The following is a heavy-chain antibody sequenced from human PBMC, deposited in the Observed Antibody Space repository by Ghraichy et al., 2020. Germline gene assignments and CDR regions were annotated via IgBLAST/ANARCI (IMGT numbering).Heavy chain of an antibody. CDR2: ISYDVSNK. V-gene: IGHV3-30*18. Sequence: GGSLRLSCAASGFTFRTYGMHWVRQAPGKGLEWVAIISYDVSNKNYADSVKGRFTISRDNSKNTLYLQMNSLRGEETSVYYCAKDLQIALAGTPLQVDYWGQGTLVTVSS. D-gene: IGHD6-19*01. J-gene: IGHJ4*02. CDR3: AKDLQIALAGTPLQVDY. CDR1: GFTFRTYG.